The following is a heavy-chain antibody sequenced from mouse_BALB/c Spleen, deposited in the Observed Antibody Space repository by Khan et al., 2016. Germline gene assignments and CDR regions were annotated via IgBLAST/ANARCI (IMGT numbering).Heavy chain of an antibody. CDR2: ITYSGST. CDR3: AGYDGSSYVRGMDY. V-gene: IGHV3-8*02. J-gene: IGHJ4*01. CDR1: GDSITSGY. D-gene: IGHD1-1*01. Sequence: EVQLQESGPSLVKPSQALSLTCSVTGDSITSGYWNWIRKFPGIKLEYMGYITYSGSTYYNPSLKSRISITRDTSKNQYFLQLISVTTEDTAPYSSAGYDGSSYVRGMDYWGQGTSVTVSS.